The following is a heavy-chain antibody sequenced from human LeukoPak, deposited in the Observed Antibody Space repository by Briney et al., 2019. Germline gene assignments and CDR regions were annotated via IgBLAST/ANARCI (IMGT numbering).Heavy chain of an antibody. CDR3: ASHLNMYFHTSG. Sequence: PGGSLRLSCAASGFTFSDYYMSWIRQAPGKGLEWVSYISSGASTIYYADSVKGRFTISRDNAKNSLYLQMNSLRAEDTAVYYCASHLNMYFHTSGWGQGTLVTVSS. J-gene: IGHJ4*02. D-gene: IGHD6-25*01. CDR2: ISSGASTI. V-gene: IGHV3-11*01. CDR1: GFTFSDYY.